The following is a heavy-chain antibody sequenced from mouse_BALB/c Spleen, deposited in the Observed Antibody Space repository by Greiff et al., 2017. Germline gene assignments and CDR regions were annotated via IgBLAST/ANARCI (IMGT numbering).Heavy chain of an antibody. D-gene: IGHD1-1*01. Sequence: VQLQESGAELVRPGTSVKISCKASGYTFTNYWLGWVKQRPGHGLEWIGDIYPGGGYTNYNEKFKGKATLTADTSSSTAYMQLSSLTSEDSAVYFCARTPWTTVVASRAMDYWGQGTSVTVSS. J-gene: IGHJ4*01. V-gene: IGHV1-63*02. CDR1: GYTFTNYW. CDR3: ARTPWTTVVASRAMDY. CDR2: IYPGGGYT.